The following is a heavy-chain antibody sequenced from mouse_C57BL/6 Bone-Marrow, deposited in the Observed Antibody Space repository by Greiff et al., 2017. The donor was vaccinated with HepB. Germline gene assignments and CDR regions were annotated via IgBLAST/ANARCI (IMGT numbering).Heavy chain of an antibody. CDR3: ASPAYYSNYVYYAMDY. D-gene: IGHD2-5*01. CDR1: GFSLTSYG. Sequence: VKLMESGPGLVQPSQSLSITCTVSGFSLTSYGVHWVRQSPGKGLEWLGVIWSGGSTDYNAAFISRLSISKDNSKSQVFFKMNSLQADDTAIYYCASPAYYSNYVYYAMDYWGQGTSVTVSS. V-gene: IGHV2-2*01. J-gene: IGHJ4*01. CDR2: IWSGGST.